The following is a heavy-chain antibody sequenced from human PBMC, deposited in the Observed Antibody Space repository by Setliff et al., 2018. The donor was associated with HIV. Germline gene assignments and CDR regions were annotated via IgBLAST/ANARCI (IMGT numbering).Heavy chain of an antibody. CDR2: IYYSGNT. V-gene: IGHV4-59*08. CDR3: ARSLVPSGYYYGRHAFDI. D-gene: IGHD3-22*01. J-gene: IGHJ3*02. Sequence: SETLSLTCSVSGASIRGHYWSWIRQSPGKGLEWIGNIYYSGNTNYNPSFKSRVTISVDTSKKQFSLRVNSVTAADTAVYYCARSLVPSGYYYGRHAFDIWGQGTKGTVSS. CDR1: GASIRGHY.